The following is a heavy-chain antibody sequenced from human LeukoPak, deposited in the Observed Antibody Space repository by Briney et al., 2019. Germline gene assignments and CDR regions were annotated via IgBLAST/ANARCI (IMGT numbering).Heavy chain of an antibody. J-gene: IGHJ3*02. D-gene: IGHD6-19*01. V-gene: IGHV3-15*01. CDR3: TREGRDSSGWYGALDI. Sequence: PGGSLRLSCAASGYSLTNAWMTWVRQAPGRGLEWVGRIQNKVDGGERDYPAPVKGRFTISRDDSEDTLYLQMNSLETEDTGVYYCTREGRDSSGWYGALDIWGQGTMVTVSS. CDR1: GYSLTNAW. CDR2: IQNKVDGGER.